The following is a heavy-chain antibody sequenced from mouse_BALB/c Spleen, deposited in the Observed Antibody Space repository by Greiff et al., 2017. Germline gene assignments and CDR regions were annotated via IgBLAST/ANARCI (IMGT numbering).Heavy chain of an antibody. CDR2: IDPSDSYT. CDR1: GYTFTSYW. CDR3: TREDGYRAWFAY. V-gene: IGHV1S127*01. D-gene: IGHD2-3*01. J-gene: IGHJ3*01. Sequence: VQLQQPGAELVKPGASVKMSCKASGYTFTSYWMHWVKQRPGQGLEWIGVIDPSDSYTSYNQKFKGKATLTVDTSSSTAYMQLSSLTSEDSAVYYCTREDGYRAWFAYWGQGTLVTVSA.